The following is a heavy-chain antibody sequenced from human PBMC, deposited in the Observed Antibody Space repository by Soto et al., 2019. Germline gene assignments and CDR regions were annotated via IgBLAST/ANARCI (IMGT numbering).Heavy chain of an antibody. V-gene: IGHV4-59*01. CDR1: GGSLSSYH. Sequence: SETLSLTCTVSGGSLSSYHWSWIRQPPGKGLEWIGYIYYSGTTNYNPSLKSRVTISVDAAKNQFSLKLNSVTAADTAVYFCVRGRPTARYWGQGTLVTVSS. CDR3: VRGRPTARY. D-gene: IGHD4-17*01. J-gene: IGHJ4*02. CDR2: IYYSGTT.